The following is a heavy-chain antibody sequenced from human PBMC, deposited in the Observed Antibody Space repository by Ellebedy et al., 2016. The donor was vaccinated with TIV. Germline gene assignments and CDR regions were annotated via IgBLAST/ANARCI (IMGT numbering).Heavy chain of an antibody. D-gene: IGHD4-17*01. CDR2: IKQDGSEK. Sequence: GESLKISCAASRFSFRSYWMSWVRQAPGKGLEWVANIKQDGSEKYYVDSVRGRFTISRDNAKNSLYLQMNSLRAEDTAVYYCASDGSYGDFLSPTHAFEMWGQGTMITVSS. V-gene: IGHV3-7*01. CDR3: ASDGSYGDFLSPTHAFEM. CDR1: RFSFRSYW. J-gene: IGHJ3*02.